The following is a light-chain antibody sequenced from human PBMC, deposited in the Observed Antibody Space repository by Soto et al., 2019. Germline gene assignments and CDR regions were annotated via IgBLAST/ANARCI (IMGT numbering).Light chain of an antibody. J-gene: IGLJ1*01. CDR2: NNN. CDR1: SSNIGSNT. Sequence: QSVLTQPPSASGTPGQRVTISCSGGSSNIGSNTVNWYQQLPGTAPKLLIYNNNLRPSGVPDRFSGSESGTPASLAISGLQSDDEADYYCAAWDDSLIGQVSGSGTKVTVL. CDR3: AAWDDSLIGQV. V-gene: IGLV1-44*01.